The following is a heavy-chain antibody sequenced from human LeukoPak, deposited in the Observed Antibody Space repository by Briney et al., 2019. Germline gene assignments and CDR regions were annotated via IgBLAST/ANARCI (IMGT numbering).Heavy chain of an antibody. CDR3: ARDRSAYSSGWYWFDP. J-gene: IGHJ5*02. V-gene: IGHV4-61*01. CDR2: IYYSGST. CDR1: GGSVSSGSYY. D-gene: IGHD6-19*01. Sequence: PSETLSLTCTVSGGSVSSGSYYCSWIRQPPGKGLEWIGYIYYSGSTNYNPSLKSRVTISVDTSKNQFSLKLSSVTAADTAVYYCARDRSAYSSGWYWFDPWGQGTLVTVSS.